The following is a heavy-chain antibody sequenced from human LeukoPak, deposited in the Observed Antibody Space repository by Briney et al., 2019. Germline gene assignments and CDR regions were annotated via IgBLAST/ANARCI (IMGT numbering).Heavy chain of an antibody. J-gene: IGHJ4*02. V-gene: IGHV3-7*01. D-gene: IGHD6-13*01. Sequence: GGSLRLSCAASGFTFISYWMTWVRQAPGKGLEWVANIKEDGSEKYYVDSVKGRFTIFRDNARNSLYLQMNSLRAEDTAVYYCASGRQLGYWGQGTLVTVSS. CDR3: ASGRQLGY. CDR1: GFTFISYW. CDR2: IKEDGSEK.